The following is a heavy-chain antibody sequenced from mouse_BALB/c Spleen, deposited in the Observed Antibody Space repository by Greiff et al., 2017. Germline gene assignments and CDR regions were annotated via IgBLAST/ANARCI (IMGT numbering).Heavy chain of an antibody. CDR1: GYAFTNYL. CDR2: INPGSGGT. J-gene: IGHJ3*01. CDR3: ASRQLGPLAY. D-gene: IGHD3-2*01. V-gene: IGHV1-54*01. Sequence: QVHVKQSGAELVRPGTSVKVSCKASGYAFTNYLIEWVKQRPGQGLEWIGVINPGSGGTNYNEKFKGKATLTADKSSSTAYMQLSSLTSDDSAVYFCASRQLGPLAYWGQGTLVTVSA.